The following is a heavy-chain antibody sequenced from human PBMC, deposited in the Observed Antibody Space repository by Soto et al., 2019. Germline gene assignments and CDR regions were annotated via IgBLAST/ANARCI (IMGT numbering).Heavy chain of an antibody. V-gene: IGHV1-18*01. CDR3: AKNGQPPYYYYGMDV. CDR1: GYTFTRYG. J-gene: IGHJ6*02. Sequence: QGQLVQSGGEVKKPGASVKVSCKASGYTFTRYGISWVRQAPGQGLEWMGWISGYNGDTKYAQKFQGRVTXTXXXPXXTAYMELRSLTSDDRAVYYCAKNGQPPYYYYGMDVWGQGTTVTVSS. D-gene: IGHD2-8*01. CDR2: ISGYNGDT.